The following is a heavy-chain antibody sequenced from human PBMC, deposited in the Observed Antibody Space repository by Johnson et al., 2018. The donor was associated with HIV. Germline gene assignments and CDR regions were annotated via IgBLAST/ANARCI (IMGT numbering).Heavy chain of an antibody. CDR3: GGSYYYDSSGYYARNAFDI. D-gene: IGHD3-22*01. V-gene: IGHV3-30*04. CDR2: ISYDENNK. CDR1: GFTFRSYA. Sequence: QVQLVESGGGLVQPGKSLRLSCVASGFTFRSYAMHCVRQAPGKGLEWVTLISYDENNKLYADSVKGRFTISRDNSKNTLYLQMNSLRAEDTAVYYCGGSYYYDSSGYYARNAFDIWGQGTMVTVSS. J-gene: IGHJ3*02.